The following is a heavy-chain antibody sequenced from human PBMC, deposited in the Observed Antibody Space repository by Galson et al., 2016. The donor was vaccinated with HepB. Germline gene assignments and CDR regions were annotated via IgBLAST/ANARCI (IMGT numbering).Heavy chain of an antibody. CDR2: IYWAGDT. V-gene: IGHV2-5*02. J-gene: IGHJ4*02. CDR1: GVSLNSDGVA. D-gene: IGHD3/OR15-3a*01. Sequence: PALVKPTQTLTLTFTVSGVSLNSDGVAVGWIRQSPGKAPEWLAIIYWAGDTRYRPSLKSRLTITTDTSKNQVVLTMTNMHTVDTATYYCSHRTGPGTGYWGQGTLVTVSS. CDR3: SHRTGPGTGY.